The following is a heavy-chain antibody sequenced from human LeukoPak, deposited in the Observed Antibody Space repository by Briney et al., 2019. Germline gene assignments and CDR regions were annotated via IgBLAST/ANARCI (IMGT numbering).Heavy chain of an antibody. CDR2: IYPGDSDT. CDR1: GYSFTSYW. J-gene: IGHJ4*02. D-gene: IGHD2-2*01. Sequence: GESLQISCKGSGYSFTSYWIGWVRQMPGKGLEWMGIIYPGDSDTRYSPSFQGQVTISADKSISTAYLQWSSLKASDTATYYCARNPNYYAIDYWGQGTLVTVSS. V-gene: IGHV5-51*01. CDR3: ARNPNYYAIDY.